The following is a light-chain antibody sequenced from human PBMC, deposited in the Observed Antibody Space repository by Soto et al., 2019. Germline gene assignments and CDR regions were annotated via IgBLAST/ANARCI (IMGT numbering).Light chain of an antibody. CDR3: QQRSNRPPT. V-gene: IGKV3-11*01. J-gene: IGKJ5*01. CDR2: DAS. Sequence: EVVLPQSPGTLSLSPGERATLSCRASQSVSSYLAWYQQKPGQAPRLLIYDASNRATGIPGRFSGSGSGTDFTLTISSLEPEDFAVYYCQQRSNRPPTCGQGTRREL. CDR1: QSVSSY.